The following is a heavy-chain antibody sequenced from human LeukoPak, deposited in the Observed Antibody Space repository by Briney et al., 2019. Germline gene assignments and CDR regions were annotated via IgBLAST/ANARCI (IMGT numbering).Heavy chain of an antibody. CDR3: ARRRFGEFDAFDI. V-gene: IGHV1-2*02. Sequence: ASVKVSCKASGYTFTGYYMHWVRQAPGQGLEWMGWINPNSGGTNYAQKFQGRVTMTRDTSISTAYMELSRLRSDDTAVYYCARRRFGEFDAFDIWGQGTMVTVSS. D-gene: IGHD3-10*01. J-gene: IGHJ3*02. CDR2: INPNSGGT. CDR1: GYTFTGYY.